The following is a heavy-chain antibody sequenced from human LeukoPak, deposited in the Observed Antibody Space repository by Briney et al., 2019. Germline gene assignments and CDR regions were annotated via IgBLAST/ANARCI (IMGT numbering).Heavy chain of an antibody. CDR1: GYTFTNYG. J-gene: IGHJ4*02. CDR2: ISAYTGNT. D-gene: IGHD3-22*01. CDR3: ARSGVGYFYDNSGYYPLDY. Sequence: ASVKVSCKASGYTFTNYGISWVRQAPGQGLEWMGWISAYTGNTNYAQNFQGRVTMTTDTSTSTAYMELRSLRSDDTAVYYCARSGVGYFYDNSGYYPLDYWGQGTLVTVSS. V-gene: IGHV1-18*01.